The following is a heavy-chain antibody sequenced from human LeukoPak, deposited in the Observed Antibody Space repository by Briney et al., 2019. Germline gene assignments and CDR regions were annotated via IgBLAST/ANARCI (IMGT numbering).Heavy chain of an antibody. CDR2: ISGSGGST. CDR3: ANSLFYYDFWSGYFDY. V-gene: IGHV3-23*01. CDR1: GFTFSSYA. J-gene: IGHJ4*02. D-gene: IGHD3-3*01. Sequence: GGSLRLSCAASGFTFSSYAMSWVRQAPGKGLEWVSAISGSGGSTYYADSVKGRFTISRDNSKNTLYLQMNSLRAEDTAVYYCANSLFYYDFWSGYFDYWGQGTLVTVSS.